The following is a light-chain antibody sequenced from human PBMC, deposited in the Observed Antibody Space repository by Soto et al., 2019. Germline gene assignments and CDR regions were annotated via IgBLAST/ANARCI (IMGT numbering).Light chain of an antibody. J-gene: IGKJ4*01. CDR2: DAS. Sequence: AIQLTQSPSSLSASVGDRVTIICRASQGIRNALAWYQHKPGTAPKLLIYDASNLKSGVPSRFSGSGSGTDFTLTISSLQPEDFATYSCLQFDNYPLTFGGGTKVDIK. CDR1: QGIRNA. CDR3: LQFDNYPLT. V-gene: IGKV1D-13*01.